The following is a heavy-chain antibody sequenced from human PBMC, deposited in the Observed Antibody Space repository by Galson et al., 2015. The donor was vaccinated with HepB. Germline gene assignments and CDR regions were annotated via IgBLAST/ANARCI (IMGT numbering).Heavy chain of an antibody. CDR1: GYSFTSYW. CDR3: ARSGGTRLSTVRWIDY. V-gene: IGHV5-51*01. CDR2: IYPGDSDT. D-gene: IGHD2-15*01. J-gene: IGHJ4*02. Sequence: QSGAEVKKPGESLKISCKGSGYSFTSYWIGWVRQMPGKGLEWMGIIYPGDSDTRYSPSFQGQVTISADKSISTAYLQWSSLKASDTAMYYCARSGGTRLSTVRWIDYWGQGTLVTVSS.